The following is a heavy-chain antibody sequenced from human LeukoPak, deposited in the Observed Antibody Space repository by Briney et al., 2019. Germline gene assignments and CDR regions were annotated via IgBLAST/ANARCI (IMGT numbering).Heavy chain of an antibody. CDR3: ARAYSVDSSGSNWFDP. Sequence: RASVSVSCKASGYTFTSYDINWVRQARGQGLEGMGWMNPNRGNTVYAQTFQGRDTMTRNTSISTAYMELSTLRSEDTAMYYRARAYSVDSSGSNWFDPWGQGTLVTVSS. CDR2: MNPNRGNT. CDR1: GYTFTSYD. V-gene: IGHV1-8*01. J-gene: IGHJ5*02. D-gene: IGHD3-22*01.